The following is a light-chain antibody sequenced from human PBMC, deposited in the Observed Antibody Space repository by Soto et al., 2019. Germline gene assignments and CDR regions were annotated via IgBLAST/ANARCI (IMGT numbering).Light chain of an antibody. CDR3: QVWDNGSDEHVV. CDR2: DDN. CDR1: NIGSKG. Sequence: SYELTQPPSVSVAPGQTARITCGGNNIGSKGVQWYQQKPGQAPVLVVYDDNDRPSGIPQRFSGSNSGNTATLTISRVEAGDEADYYCQVWDNGSDEHVVFGGGTQLTVL. V-gene: IGLV3-21*02. J-gene: IGLJ2*01.